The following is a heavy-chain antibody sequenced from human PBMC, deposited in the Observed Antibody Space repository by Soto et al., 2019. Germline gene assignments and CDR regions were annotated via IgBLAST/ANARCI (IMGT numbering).Heavy chain of an antibody. Sequence: QVQLVQSGAEVKKPGSSVKVSCKASGVTFSSYAISWVRQAPGQGLEWMGGIIPIFGTANYAQKFQGRVTITADESTSTASMELSSLRSEDTAVYYCAREVNDYGDYATCFAYWGQGTLVTVSS. CDR3: AREVNDYGDYATCFAY. J-gene: IGHJ4*02. CDR2: IIPIFGTA. D-gene: IGHD4-17*01. V-gene: IGHV1-69*12. CDR1: GVTFSSYA.